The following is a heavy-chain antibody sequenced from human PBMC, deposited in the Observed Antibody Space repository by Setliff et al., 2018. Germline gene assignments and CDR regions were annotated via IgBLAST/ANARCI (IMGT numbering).Heavy chain of an antibody. CDR2: INHSGSS. Sequence: SETLSLTCTVSGGSISSSIYYWGWIRQPPGKGLEWIGEINHSGSSNYNPSLKSRVTISVDTSKNQFSLNLSSVTAADTAVYYCARKKTVYWYYGMDVWGQGTTVTVSS. CDR1: GGSISSSIYY. V-gene: IGHV4-39*07. J-gene: IGHJ6*02. D-gene: IGHD2-15*01. CDR3: ARKKTVYWYYGMDV.